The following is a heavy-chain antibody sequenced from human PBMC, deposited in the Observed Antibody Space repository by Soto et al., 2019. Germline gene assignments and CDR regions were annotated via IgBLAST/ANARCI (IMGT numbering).Heavy chain of an antibody. D-gene: IGHD3-9*01. CDR3: ARGPGVDILTGPTYYYYGMDV. Sequence: GGSLRLSCAASGFTFSSYDMHWVRQATGKGLEWVSAIGTAGDTYYPGSVKGRFTISRENAKNSLYLQMNSLRAGDTAVYYCARGPGVDILTGPTYYYYGMDVWGQGTTVTVSS. CDR1: GFTFSSYD. J-gene: IGHJ6*02. CDR2: IGTAGDT. V-gene: IGHV3-13*04.